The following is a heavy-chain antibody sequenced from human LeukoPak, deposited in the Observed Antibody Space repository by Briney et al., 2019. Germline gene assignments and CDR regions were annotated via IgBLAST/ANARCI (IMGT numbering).Heavy chain of an antibody. J-gene: IGHJ5*02. D-gene: IGHD3-22*01. CDR3: AKSYYYDSSGPNWFDP. CDR1: GFTSIAYA. CDR2: ISGGGVTT. Sequence: GGSLRLSCVGSGFTSIAYALTWARQAPGKGLEWVSGISGGGVTTYYADSVKGRFTISRDNSKNTLYLQMNSLRAEDTAVYYCAKSYYYDSSGPNWFDPWGQGTLVTVSS. V-gene: IGHV3-23*01.